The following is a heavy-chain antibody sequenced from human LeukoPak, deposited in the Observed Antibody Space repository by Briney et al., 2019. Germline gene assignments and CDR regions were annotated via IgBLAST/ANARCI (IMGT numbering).Heavy chain of an antibody. J-gene: IGHJ4*02. CDR2: IKNKHEHQAT. V-gene: IGHV3-15*07. CDR1: GFDFSGAY. CDR3: VTDANRILGARGTGY. Sequence: GGSLRLSCAASGFDFSGAYMNWVRQAPGKGLEWVGLIKNKHEHQATDYAAPVRERFVITRDDSSSTLFLQMNSLKTEDTAVYYCVTDANRILGARGTGYWGQGILVTVSS. D-gene: IGHD1-26*01.